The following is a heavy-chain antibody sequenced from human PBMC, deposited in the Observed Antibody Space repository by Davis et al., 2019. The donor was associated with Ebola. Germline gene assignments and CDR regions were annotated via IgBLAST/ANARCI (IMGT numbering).Heavy chain of an antibody. CDR1: GGSISSSSYY. Sequence: PSETLSLTCTVSGGSISSSSYYWGWIRQPPGKGLEWIGSIYYSGSTYYNPSLKSRVTISVDTSKNQFSLKLSSVTAADTAVYYCARRKEGGGRQNWFDPWGQGTLVTVSS. J-gene: IGHJ5*02. CDR2: IYYSGST. D-gene: IGHD3-16*01. V-gene: IGHV4-39*01. CDR3: ARRKEGGGRQNWFDP.